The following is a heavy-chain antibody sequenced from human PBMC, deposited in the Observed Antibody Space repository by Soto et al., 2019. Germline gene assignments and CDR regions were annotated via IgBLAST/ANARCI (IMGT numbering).Heavy chain of an antibody. CDR3: AITQWLAQYFQH. D-gene: IGHD6-19*01. V-gene: IGHV4-39*01. Sequence: LSLTCTVSGGSISSSSYYWGWIRQPPGKGLEWIGSIYYSGSTYYNPSLKSRVTISVDTSKNQFSLKLSSVTAADTAVYYCAITQWLAQYFQHWGQGTLVTSPQ. CDR1: GGSISSSSYY. J-gene: IGHJ1*01. CDR2: IYYSGST.